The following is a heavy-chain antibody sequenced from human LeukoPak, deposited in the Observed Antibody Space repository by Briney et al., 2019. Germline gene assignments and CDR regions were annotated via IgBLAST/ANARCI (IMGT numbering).Heavy chain of an antibody. Sequence: PGGSLRLSCVASGFTVSSHYMSWVRQAPGKGLEWVSLLYTGGRTYYADSVEGRFTISRDDSKNTVYLHVNTVRAEDTAMYYCARGGVIYWNPRYWGQGTLVTVSS. J-gene: IGHJ4*02. CDR1: GFTVSSHY. CDR3: ARGGVIYWNPRY. V-gene: IGHV3-53*01. CDR2: LYTGGRT. D-gene: IGHD1-1*01.